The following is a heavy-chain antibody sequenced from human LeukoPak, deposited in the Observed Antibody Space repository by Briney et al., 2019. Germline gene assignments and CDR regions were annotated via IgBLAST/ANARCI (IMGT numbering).Heavy chain of an antibody. CDR3: ARDRGAARRGDNWFDP. J-gene: IGHJ5*02. V-gene: IGHV1-69*01. CDR2: IIPIFGTA. CDR1: GGTFSSYA. D-gene: IGHD6-6*01. Sequence: SVKVSCKASGGTFSSYAISWVRQAPGQGLEWMGGIIPIFGTANYAQKFQGRVTITSDESTSTAYMELSSLRSEDTAVYYCARDRGAARRGDNWFDPWGQGTLVTVSS.